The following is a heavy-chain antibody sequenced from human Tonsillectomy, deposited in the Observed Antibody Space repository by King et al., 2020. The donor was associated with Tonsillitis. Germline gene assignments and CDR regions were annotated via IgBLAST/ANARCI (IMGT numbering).Heavy chain of an antibody. V-gene: IGHV1-2*02. Sequence: VQLVESGAEVKKPGASVKVSCKASGYSFTGYYMHWVRQAPGQGLEWMGWINPKSGGTNYAQKFQDRVTMTRDTSISTAYMELSRLRSDDTAVYYCARVRYNYYDTSGYYDVDYWGQGTLVTVSA. CDR2: INPKSGGT. CDR1: GYSFTGYY. CDR3: ARVRYNYYDTSGYYDVDY. D-gene: IGHD3-22*01. J-gene: IGHJ4*02.